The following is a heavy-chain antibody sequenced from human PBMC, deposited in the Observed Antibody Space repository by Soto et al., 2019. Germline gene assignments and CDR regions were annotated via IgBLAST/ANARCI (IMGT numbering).Heavy chain of an antibody. CDR3: ARGITIFGVVPLYFDY. Sequence: SETLSLTCAVYGGSFSGYYWSWIRQPPGKGLEWIGEINHSGSTNYNPSLKSRVTISVDTSKNQFSLKLSSVTAADTAVYYCARGITIFGVVPLYFDYWGQGTRVTVSS. CDR1: GGSFSGYY. D-gene: IGHD3-3*01. V-gene: IGHV4-34*01. J-gene: IGHJ4*02. CDR2: INHSGST.